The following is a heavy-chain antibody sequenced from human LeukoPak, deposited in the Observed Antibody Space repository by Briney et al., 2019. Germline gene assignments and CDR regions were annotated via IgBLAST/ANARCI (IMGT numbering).Heavy chain of an antibody. CDR2: INRNGGST. CDR3: ARDVAQYCSGGSCYGFNWFDP. V-gene: IGHV3-20*01. CDR1: GFTVSSNY. J-gene: IGHJ5*02. D-gene: IGHD2-15*01. Sequence: GGSLRLPCAASGFTVSSNYRSWVRQAPGKGLEWVSAINRNGGSTGYADSVKGRFTISRDKAKNSLYLQMNSLRAEDTALYHCARDVAQYCSGGSCYGFNWFDPWGQGTLVTVSS.